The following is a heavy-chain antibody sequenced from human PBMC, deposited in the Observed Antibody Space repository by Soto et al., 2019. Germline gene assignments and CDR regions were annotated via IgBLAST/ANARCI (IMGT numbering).Heavy chain of an antibody. Sequence: SETLSLTCATSGESFSGNYWSWVRQPPGKGLEWIGETNHRGTTVYNPSLRGRVIISLDTSKNQFSLRLSFVTAADSAVYYCARGDQKIVDASGYWGPGTLVTVSS. V-gene: IGHV4-34*01. CDR3: ARGDQKIVDASGY. CDR2: TNHRGTT. CDR1: GESFSGNY. D-gene: IGHD2-15*01. J-gene: IGHJ4*02.